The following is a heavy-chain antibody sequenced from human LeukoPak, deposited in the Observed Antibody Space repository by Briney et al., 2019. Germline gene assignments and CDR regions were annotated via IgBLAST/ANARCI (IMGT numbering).Heavy chain of an antibody. V-gene: IGHV3-30-3*01. J-gene: IGHJ3*02. Sequence: GGSLRLSCAASRYTFSSYFMHWVRQAPGKGLEWVAVIASDGSQTFYVESVKGRFSISRDNSKNTLYLQMNSLRAEDTAVYFCARERQDTIVHSGAFDIWGQGAMVIVSS. CDR2: IASDGSQT. CDR3: ARERQDTIVHSGAFDI. CDR1: RYTFSSYF. D-gene: IGHD3-10*01.